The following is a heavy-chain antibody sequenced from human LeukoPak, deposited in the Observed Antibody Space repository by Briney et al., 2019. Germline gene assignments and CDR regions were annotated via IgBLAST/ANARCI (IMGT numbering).Heavy chain of an antibody. CDR3: ALILIVVVPAATGGFDP. Sequence: SQTLSLTCTVSGGSISSGGYYWSCIRQHPGKCLEWIRYIYYSGSTYYNPSLKSRATISVDTSKNQFSLKLSSVTAADTAVYYCALILIVVVPAATGGFDPWGQGTLVTVSS. CDR2: IYYSGST. J-gene: IGHJ5*02. V-gene: IGHV4-31*03. CDR1: GGSISSGGYY. D-gene: IGHD2-2*01.